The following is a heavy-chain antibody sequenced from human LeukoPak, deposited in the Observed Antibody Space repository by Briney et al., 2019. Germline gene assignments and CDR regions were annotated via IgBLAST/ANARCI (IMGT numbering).Heavy chain of an antibody. V-gene: IGHV4-30-2*01. CDR3: ATGTTVVTPGYFDY. D-gene: IGHD4-23*01. J-gene: IGHJ4*02. CDR1: GDSISSGTYS. CDR2: ISHSGGT. Sequence: SLTLSLTCAVSGDSISSGTYSWTWIRQPPGKGLEWIGFISHSGGTYYNPSLKSRVTMSVDRSENQFSLKLSSVTAADTAVYYCATGTTVVTPGYFDYWGQGTLVTVSS.